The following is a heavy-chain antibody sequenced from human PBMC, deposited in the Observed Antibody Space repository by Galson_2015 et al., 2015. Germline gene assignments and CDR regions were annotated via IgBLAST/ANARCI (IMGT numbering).Heavy chain of an antibody. Sequence: SLRLSCAASGFTVSSNYRSWVRQAPGRGLEWVSVIYGGGSTYYADAVKGRFTISRDNSKNTLYLQMNSLRAEDTAVYYCARGHSGWYFDYWGQGTLVTVSS. CDR1: GFTVSSNY. J-gene: IGHJ4*02. CDR3: ARGHSGWYFDY. V-gene: IGHV3-53*01. CDR2: IYGGGST. D-gene: IGHD6-19*01.